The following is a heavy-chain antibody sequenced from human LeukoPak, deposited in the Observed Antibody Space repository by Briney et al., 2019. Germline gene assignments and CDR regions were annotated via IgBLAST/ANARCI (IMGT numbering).Heavy chain of an antibody. CDR1: GFSFSNYG. CDR3: AKGSNFWSGYYSYYFDY. CDR2: IRFDGTDE. J-gene: IGHJ4*02. Sequence: GGSLRLSCAASGFSFSNYGMHWVRQAPGKGLEWVAFIRFDGTDEFYADSVKGRFTISRDNSQNTLYLQMNSLRAEDTAVYYCAKGSNFWSGYYSYYFDYWGQGTLVTVSS. V-gene: IGHV3-30*02. D-gene: IGHD3-3*01.